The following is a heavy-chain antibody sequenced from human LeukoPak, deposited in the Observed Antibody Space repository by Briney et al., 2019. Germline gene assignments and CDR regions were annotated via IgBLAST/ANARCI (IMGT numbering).Heavy chain of an antibody. V-gene: IGHV3-23*01. Sequence: GSLRLSCAASAFTFSSYAMSWVRQAPGKGLEWVSAISVSGDSTYYADSVEGRFTISRDNSKNTLYLQMNSLRAEDTAVYYCAKDMRLYISGWYLDYWGQGTLVTVSS. J-gene: IGHJ4*02. CDR1: AFTFSSYA. CDR2: ISVSGDST. D-gene: IGHD6-19*01. CDR3: AKDMRLYISGWYLDY.